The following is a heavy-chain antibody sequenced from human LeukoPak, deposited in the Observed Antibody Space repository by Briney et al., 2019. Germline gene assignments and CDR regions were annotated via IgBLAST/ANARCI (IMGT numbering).Heavy chain of an antibody. CDR1: GFTFSSYS. CDR3: ATSPVVTAGP. CDR2: ISSSSSYI. D-gene: IGHD4-23*01. V-gene: IGHV3-21*01. Sequence: PGGSLRLSCAASGFTFSSYSMNWVRQAPGKGLEWVSSISSSSSYIYYADSVKGRFTISRDNTKNSLYLQMNSLRAEDTAVYYCATSPVVTAGPWGQGTLVTVSS. J-gene: IGHJ5*02.